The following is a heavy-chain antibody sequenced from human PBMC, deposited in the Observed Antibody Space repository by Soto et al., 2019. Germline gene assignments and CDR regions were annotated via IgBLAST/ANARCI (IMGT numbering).Heavy chain of an antibody. D-gene: IGHD7-27*01. CDR1: GFSFSISP. CDR3: ARDPKTSGGQHWAFNYFDS. CDR2: ISYDGTNK. V-gene: IGHV3-30-3*01. Sequence: QVQLVESGGGVVQPGRSLRLSCAASGFSFSISPMHWVRQAPGKGPEWVALISYDGTNKFYADSVKGRFTISRDNSKSMIYLQVDSLRPEDAAVYYCARDPKTSGGQHWAFNYFDSWGQGTLVTVSS. J-gene: IGHJ4*02.